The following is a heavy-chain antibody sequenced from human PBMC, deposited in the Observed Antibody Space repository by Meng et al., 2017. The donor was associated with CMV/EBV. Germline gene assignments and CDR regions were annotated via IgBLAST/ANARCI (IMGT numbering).Heavy chain of an antibody. J-gene: IGHJ6*02. CDR2: IKQDGSEK. Sequence: GESLKISCAASGFTFSSYWMSWVRQAPGKGLEWVANIKQDGSEKYYVDFVKGRFTISRDNAKNSLYLQMNSLRAEDTAVYYCARADIVVVPAARKVYYYYGMDVWGQGTTVTVSS. CDR1: GFTFSSYW. V-gene: IGHV3-7*01. D-gene: IGHD2-2*01. CDR3: ARADIVVVPAARKVYYYYGMDV.